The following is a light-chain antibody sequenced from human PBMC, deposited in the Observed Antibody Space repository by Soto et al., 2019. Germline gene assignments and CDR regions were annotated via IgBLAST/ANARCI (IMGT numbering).Light chain of an antibody. J-gene: IGKJ1*01. CDR2: GAS. CDR3: QQRSNWPWT. CDR1: QTVSTF. Sequence: EIVLAQSPGTLSLSPGERATLSCRASQTVSTFLAWYQQKRGQAPRLLIYGASNRATGIPARFSGSGSETDFSLTISSLEPEDFAVYYCQQRSNWPWTFGQGTKVDIK. V-gene: IGKV3-11*01.